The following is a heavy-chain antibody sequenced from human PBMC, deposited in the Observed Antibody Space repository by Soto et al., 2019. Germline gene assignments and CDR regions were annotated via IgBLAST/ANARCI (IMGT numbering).Heavy chain of an antibody. Sequence: SETLSLTCAVSGGSISSGGYSWSWIRQPPGKGLEWIGYIYHSGSTYYNPSLKSRVTISVDRSKNQFSLKLSSVTAADTAVYYCARGDPNDTMIAVAGPFDTWGQETMVPVSS. CDR3: ARGDPNDTMIAVAGPFDT. V-gene: IGHV4-30-2*01. CDR2: IYHSGST. D-gene: IGHD3-22*01. J-gene: IGHJ3*02. CDR1: GGSISSGGYS.